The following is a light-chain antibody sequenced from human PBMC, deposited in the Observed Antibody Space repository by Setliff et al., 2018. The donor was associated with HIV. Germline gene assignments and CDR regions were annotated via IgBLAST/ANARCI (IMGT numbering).Light chain of an antibody. CDR2: EVN. J-gene: IGLJ3*02. CDR3: CSYAGSSAPVV. CDR1: INNIGSYNR. V-gene: IGLV2-23*02. Sequence: QSALTQPPSVSGSPGQSIIISCTGTINNIGSYNRVSWYQQRPGTAPKLIIFEVNKRPSGVSNRFSGSKSGSTASLAISGLQAEDEADFYCCSYAGSSAPVVFGGGTKVTVL.